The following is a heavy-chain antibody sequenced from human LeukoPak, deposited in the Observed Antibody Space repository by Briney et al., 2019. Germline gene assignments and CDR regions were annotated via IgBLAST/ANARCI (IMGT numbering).Heavy chain of an antibody. CDR3: ARGDWVPEY. D-gene: IGHD3-9*01. CDR2: MNPNSGNT. V-gene: IGHV1-8*01. CDR1: GYTFITYD. Sequence: ASVKVSCKASGYTFITYDFNWVRQATGQALEWMGWMNPNSGNTGYAQKFQGRVTMTRNTSISTAYMELSSLRSEDTAVYYCARGDWVPEYWGQGTLVTVSS. J-gene: IGHJ4*02.